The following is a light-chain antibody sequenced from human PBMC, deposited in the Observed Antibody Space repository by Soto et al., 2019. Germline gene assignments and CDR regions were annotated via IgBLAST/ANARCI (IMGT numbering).Light chain of an antibody. J-gene: IGLJ1*01. Sequence: QSALTQPPSASGSPGQSVDISSTGTSSDIGASNYVSWYQQHPGKAPKLIIYEVNKRPSGVPDRFSGSKSGNTASLTVSGLQTADEADYYCSSYAGNINYVFGTGTKLTVL. CDR1: SSDIGASNY. CDR2: EVN. V-gene: IGLV2-8*01. CDR3: SSYAGNINYV.